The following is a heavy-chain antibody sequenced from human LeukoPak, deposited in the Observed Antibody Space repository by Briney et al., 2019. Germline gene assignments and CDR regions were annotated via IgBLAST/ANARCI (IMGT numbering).Heavy chain of an antibody. D-gene: IGHD4-11*01. Sequence: PGGSLRLSCAASGFTFSSYGMHWVRQAPGKGLEWVAVIWYDGSNKYYADSMKGRFTISRDNSKNTLYLQMKSLRAEDTAVYYCAHYSSSDVDYWGQGTLVTVSS. CDR2: IWYDGSNK. CDR3: AHYSSSDVDY. J-gene: IGHJ4*02. CDR1: GFTFSSYG. V-gene: IGHV3-30*02.